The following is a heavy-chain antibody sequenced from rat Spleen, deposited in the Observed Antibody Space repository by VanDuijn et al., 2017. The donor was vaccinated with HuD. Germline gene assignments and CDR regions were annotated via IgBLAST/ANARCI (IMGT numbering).Heavy chain of an antibody. Sequence: QVQLKESGPGLVQPSETLSLTCTVSGFSLTPYNVHWVRQPPGKGLEWMGVMWSGGSADYNSALKSRLSISRDTSKNQVFLKMNSLQSEDTTTYYCARGAYGGYSEWFDYWGQGVMVTVSS. V-gene: IGHV2-45*01. D-gene: IGHD1-11*01. CDR3: ARGAYGGYSEWFDY. CDR2: MWSGGSA. CDR1: GFSLTPYN. J-gene: IGHJ2*01.